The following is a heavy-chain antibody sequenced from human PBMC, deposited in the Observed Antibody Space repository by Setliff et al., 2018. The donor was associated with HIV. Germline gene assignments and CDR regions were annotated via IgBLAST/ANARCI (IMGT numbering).Heavy chain of an antibody. CDR1: GLTDTYNY. D-gene: IGHD3-10*01. CDR3: SKEKFTFTVVRGVIDS. Sequence: GSLRLSCAASGLTDTYNYMSWVRQAPGKGLEWVSVIYAGGSTYYADSVKGRFTISRDKSKNTLYLQMNSLRAEDTAFYYCSKEKFTFTVVRGVIDSWGQGTLVTVSS. J-gene: IGHJ4*02. CDR2: IYAGGST. V-gene: IGHV3-53*01.